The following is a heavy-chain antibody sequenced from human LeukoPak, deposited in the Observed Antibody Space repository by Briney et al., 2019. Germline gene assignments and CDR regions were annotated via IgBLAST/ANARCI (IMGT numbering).Heavy chain of an antibody. CDR2: IIAYNGNT. J-gene: IGHJ4*02. CDR1: GYTFTSYG. CDR3: ARVKEGSSIAALGYYFDY. V-gene: IGHV1-18*01. Sequence: ASVKVSCKASGYTFTSYGISWVRQAPGQGLEWMGWIIAYNGNTNYAQKLQGRVTMTTDTSTSTAYMELRSLRSDVTAVYYCARVKEGSSIAALGYYFDYWGQGTLVTVSS. D-gene: IGHD6-6*01.